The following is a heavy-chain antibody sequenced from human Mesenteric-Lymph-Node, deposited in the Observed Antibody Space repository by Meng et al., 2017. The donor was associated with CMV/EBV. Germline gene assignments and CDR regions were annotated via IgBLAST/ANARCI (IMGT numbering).Heavy chain of an antibody. Sequence: GESLKISCAASGFTFSKFDMSWVRQAPGRGLEWVSSISSSSSYIYYADSVKGRFTISRDNAKNSLYLQMNSLRAEDTAVYYCARSWAAPFDYWGQGTLVTVSS. V-gene: IGHV3-21*01. D-gene: IGHD6-13*01. CDR2: ISSSSSYI. CDR3: ARSWAAPFDY. J-gene: IGHJ4*02. CDR1: GFTFSKFD.